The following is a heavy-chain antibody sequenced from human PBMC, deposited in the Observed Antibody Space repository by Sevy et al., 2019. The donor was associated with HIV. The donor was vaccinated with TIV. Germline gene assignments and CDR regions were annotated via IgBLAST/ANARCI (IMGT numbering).Heavy chain of an antibody. D-gene: IGHD6-13*01. V-gene: IGHV1-69*13. J-gene: IGHJ4*02. Sequence: ASVKVSGKASGRTFSSSAINWVRQAPGQGLEWMGGIIPMFGTANYVQKCQGRVTITADESTSTAYMELSSLRSEDTAVYYCARSISWYASFDYWGQGTLVTVSS. CDR3: ARSISWYASFDY. CDR1: GRTFSSSA. CDR2: IIPMFGTA.